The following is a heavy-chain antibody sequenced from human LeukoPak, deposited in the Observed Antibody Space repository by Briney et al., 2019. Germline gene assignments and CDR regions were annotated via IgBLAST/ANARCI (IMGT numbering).Heavy chain of an antibody. V-gene: IGHV3-9*01. J-gene: IGHJ3*02. CDR1: GFTFDDYA. CDR3: ASLLAAFDI. Sequence: GRSLRLSCAASGFTFDDYAMHWVRQAPGKGLEWVSGISWNSGSIGYADSVKGRFTISRDNAKNSLYLPMNSLRAEDTALYYCASLLAAFDIWGQGTMVTVSS. CDR2: ISWNSGSI.